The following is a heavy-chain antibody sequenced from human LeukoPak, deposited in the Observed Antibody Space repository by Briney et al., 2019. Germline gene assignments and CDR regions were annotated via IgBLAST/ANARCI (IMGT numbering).Heavy chain of an antibody. CDR3: AREGRRNYYDSSGYQTIDY. Sequence: PSETLSLTCTVSGGSISSYYWSWIRQPAGKGLEWIGRIYTSGSTNYNPSLKSRVTMSVDTSKNQFSLKLSSVTAADTALYDCAREGRRNYYDSSGYQTIDYWGQGTLVTVSS. CDR2: IYTSGST. V-gene: IGHV4-4*07. D-gene: IGHD3-22*01. J-gene: IGHJ4*02. CDR1: GGSISSYY.